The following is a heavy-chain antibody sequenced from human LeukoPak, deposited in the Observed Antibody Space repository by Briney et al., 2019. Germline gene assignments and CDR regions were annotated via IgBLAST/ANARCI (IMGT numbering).Heavy chain of an antibody. D-gene: IGHD4-17*01. CDR3: ARDDYGASDWYFDL. V-gene: IGHV4-30-2*01. CDR1: GGSISSGGYS. J-gene: IGHJ2*01. CDR2: IYHSGST. Sequence: PSETLSLTCAVSGGSISSGGYSWSWIRQPPGKGLEWIGYIYHSGSTYYNPSLKSRVTISVDRSKNQFSLKLSSVTAADTAVYYCARDDYGASDWYFDLWGRGTLVTVSS.